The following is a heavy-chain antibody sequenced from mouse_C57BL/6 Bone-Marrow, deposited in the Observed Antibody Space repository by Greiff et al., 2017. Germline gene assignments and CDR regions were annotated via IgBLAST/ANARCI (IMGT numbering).Heavy chain of an antibody. CDR3: ARFLYYCGSSSDF. CDR1: GYTFTSYW. CDR2: IHPNSGST. D-gene: IGHD1-1*01. J-gene: IGHJ2*01. Sequence: VQLQQPGAELVKPGASVKLSCKASGYTFTSYWMHWVKQRPGKGLEWIGMIHPNSGSTNYNEKFKSKATLTVDNSSSTAYMQLSSLTSEDSAVFYGARFLYYCGSSSDFWCRGPALTVTA. V-gene: IGHV1-64*01.